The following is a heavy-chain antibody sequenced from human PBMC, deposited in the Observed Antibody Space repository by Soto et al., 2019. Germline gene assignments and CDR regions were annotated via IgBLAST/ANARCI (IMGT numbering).Heavy chain of an antibody. V-gene: IGHV3-11*01. Sequence: GGSLRLSCAASGFTFSGYYMSWIRQAPGKGLEWVSYISSSGSTIYYADSVKGRFTISRDNAKNSLYLQMNSLRAEDTAVYYCARDPTLNYFDYWGQGTLVTVSS. CDR3: ARDPTLNYFDY. CDR2: ISSSGSTI. J-gene: IGHJ4*02. CDR1: GFTFSGYY.